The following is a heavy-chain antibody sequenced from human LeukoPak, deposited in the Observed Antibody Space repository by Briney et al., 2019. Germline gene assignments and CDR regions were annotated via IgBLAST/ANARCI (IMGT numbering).Heavy chain of an antibody. CDR2: IYTSGST. CDR3: ARDGCSSTSCSLDY. D-gene: IGHD2-2*01. V-gene: IGHV4-4*07. CDR1: GGSISSYY. Sequence: PSETLSLTCTVSGGSISSYYWSWIRQPAGKGLEWIGRIYTSGSTNYNPSLKSRVTMSVDTSKNQISLRLSSATAADTAVYYCARDGCSSTSCSLDYWGQGTLVTVSS. J-gene: IGHJ4*02.